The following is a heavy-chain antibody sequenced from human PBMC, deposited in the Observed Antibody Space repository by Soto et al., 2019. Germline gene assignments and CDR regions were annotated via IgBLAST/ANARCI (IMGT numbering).Heavy chain of an antibody. CDR3: AREAYSSSGDSYYYYGMDV. CDR1: GFTFSSYS. D-gene: IGHD6-13*01. Sequence: EVQLVESGGGLVKPGGSLRLSCAASGFTFSSYSMNWVRQAPGKGLEWVSSISSSSSYIYYADSVKGRFTISRDNAKNSLYLQMNSLSAEDTAVYYCAREAYSSSGDSYYYYGMDVWGQGTTLTVSS. CDR2: ISSSSSYI. J-gene: IGHJ6*02. V-gene: IGHV3-21*01.